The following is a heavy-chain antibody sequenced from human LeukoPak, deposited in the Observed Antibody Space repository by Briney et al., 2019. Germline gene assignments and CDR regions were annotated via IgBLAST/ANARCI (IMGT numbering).Heavy chain of an antibody. CDR1: RISFSNFW. Sequence: PGGSLRLSCVASRISFSNFWMIWVRQAPGKGLERVANINEDGSEKNYVDSVKGRFTISRDNAKNSLYLQMNSLRVEDTAVYYCVRDRSTTTVTRFDSWGQGTLVTVSS. CDR2: INEDGSEK. V-gene: IGHV3-7*01. J-gene: IGHJ4*02. D-gene: IGHD4-17*01. CDR3: VRDRSTTTVTRFDS.